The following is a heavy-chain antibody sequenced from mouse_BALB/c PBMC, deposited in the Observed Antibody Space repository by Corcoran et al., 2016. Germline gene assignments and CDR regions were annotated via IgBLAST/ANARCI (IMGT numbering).Heavy chain of an antibody. Sequence: EVQLQQSGPELVKPGASVKMSCKASGYTFTSYVMHWVKQKPGQGLEWIGYINPYNDGTKYNEKLQGKATLTSDKSSTTAYMEISSLTSEDPAVYYCAMITTGPWFAYWGQGTLVTVSA. D-gene: IGHD2-4*01. CDR2: INPYNDGT. CDR3: AMITTGPWFAY. CDR1: GYTFTSYV. V-gene: IGHV1S136*01. J-gene: IGHJ3*01.